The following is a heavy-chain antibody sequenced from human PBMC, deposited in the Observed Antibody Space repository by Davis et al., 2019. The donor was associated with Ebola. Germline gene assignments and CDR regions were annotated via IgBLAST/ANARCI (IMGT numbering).Heavy chain of an antibody. CDR3: ARDRTAKVPDY. CDR1: GFTFSSYS. Sequence: ESLKISCAASGFTFSSYSMNWVRPAPVKGLEWGSSISSSSSYIYYADSVKGRFTISRDNAKNSLYLQMNSLRAEDTAVYYCARDRTAKVPDYWGQGTLVTVSS. CDR2: ISSSSSYI. D-gene: IGHD4/OR15-4a*01. J-gene: IGHJ4*02. V-gene: IGHV3-21*01.